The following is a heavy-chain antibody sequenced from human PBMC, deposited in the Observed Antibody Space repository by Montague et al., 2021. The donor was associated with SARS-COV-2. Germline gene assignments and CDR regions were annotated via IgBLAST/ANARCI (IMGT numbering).Heavy chain of an antibody. CDR1: GGSINSDY. V-gene: IGHV4-59*01. Sequence: SETLSLTCTVSGGSINSDYWSWIWQPPGKGLERIGYIYYRGSTNYNPSLKSRVTISVDTSKNQFSLKLISVTAADTAVYYCAREGSWNWFDPWGQGILVTVSS. CDR3: AREGSWNWFDP. J-gene: IGHJ5*02. CDR2: IYYRGST. D-gene: IGHD2-15*01.